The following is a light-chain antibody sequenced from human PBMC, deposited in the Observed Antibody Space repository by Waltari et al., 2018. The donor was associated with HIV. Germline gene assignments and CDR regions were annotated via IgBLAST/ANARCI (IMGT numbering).Light chain of an antibody. J-gene: IGLJ3*02. CDR3: QVWHISTDHWV. Sequence: SYVLTQPPPVSVAPGKTASITCEAANIGSKGVHRYQQKPGQAPILVIYYDSDRPSGFPQRFSGSNSGNTATLTIIRVEAGDEADYYCQVWHISTDHWVFGAGTKLTVV. CDR1: NIGSKG. V-gene: IGLV3-21*04. CDR2: YDS.